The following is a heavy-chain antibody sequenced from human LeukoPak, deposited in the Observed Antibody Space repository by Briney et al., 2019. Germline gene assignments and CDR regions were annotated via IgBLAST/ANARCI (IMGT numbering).Heavy chain of an antibody. J-gene: IGHJ4*02. CDR1: GFSFSAYW. CDR3: ARFGYVAAVDL. Sequence: GGSLRLSCAASGFSFSAYWMTWVRQAPGTGPEWVANINPAGTEAYYVDPVKGRFTLSRDNAKNLLYLQMNSLRAEDTAVSYCARFGYVAAVDLWGQGTLVTVSS. D-gene: IGHD2-15*01. CDR2: INPAGTEA. V-gene: IGHV3-7*01.